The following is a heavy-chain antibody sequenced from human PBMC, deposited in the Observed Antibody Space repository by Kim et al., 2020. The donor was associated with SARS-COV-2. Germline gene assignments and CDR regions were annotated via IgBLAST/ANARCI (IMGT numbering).Heavy chain of an antibody. Sequence: GGSLRLSCAASGFTFSNYAMSWVRQAPGKGLEWVSSISASGGGTYYAASVKGRFTISRDNSKNTLYLQMTSLRDEDTAVYFCAKDDGAVHDVFDIWGQGT. D-gene: IGHD6-19*01. V-gene: IGHV3-23*01. J-gene: IGHJ3*02. CDR2: ISASGGGT. CDR1: GFTFSNYA. CDR3: AKDDGAVHDVFDI.